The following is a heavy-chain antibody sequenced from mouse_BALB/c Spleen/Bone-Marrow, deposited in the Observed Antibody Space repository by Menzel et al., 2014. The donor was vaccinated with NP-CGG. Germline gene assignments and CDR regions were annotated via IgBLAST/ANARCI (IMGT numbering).Heavy chain of an antibody. V-gene: IGHV5-15*02. CDR1: GFTFSDYG. Sequence: EVHLVESGGGLVQPGGSRKLSCAASGFTFSDYGMAWVRQAPGKGPEWVAFISNLAYSTYYADTVTGRFTISRENAKNTLYLEMSSLRSEDTAMYYCARGGKIYYAMDYWGQGTSVTVSS. J-gene: IGHJ4*01. CDR2: ISNLAYST. CDR3: ARGGKIYYAMDY.